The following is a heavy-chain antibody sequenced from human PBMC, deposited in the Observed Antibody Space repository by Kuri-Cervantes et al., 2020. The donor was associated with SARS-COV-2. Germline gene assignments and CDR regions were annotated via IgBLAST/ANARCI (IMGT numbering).Heavy chain of an antibody. CDR2: INHSGST. J-gene: IGHJ4*02. D-gene: IGHD4-17*01. CDR3: ARGINDYADYGLDY. CDR1: GESFSGYY. Sequence: GSLRLSCAYYGESFSGYYWSWIRQPPGKGLEWIGEINHSGSTNYNPSLKSRVTISVDTSKNQFSLKLSSVTAADTAVYYCARGINDYADYGLDYWGQGTLVTVSS. V-gene: IGHV4-34*01.